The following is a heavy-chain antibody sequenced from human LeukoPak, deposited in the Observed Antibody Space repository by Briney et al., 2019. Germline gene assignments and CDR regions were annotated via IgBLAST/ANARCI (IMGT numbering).Heavy chain of an antibody. CDR2: INPNSGGT. CDR1: GYTFTGYY. D-gene: IGHD6-13*01. CDR3: ARGADSSSWYAGY. Sequence: ASVKVSRKASGYTFTGYYMHWVRQAPGQGLEWMGWINPNSGGTNYAQKFQGRVTMTRDTSISTAYMELSRLRSDDTAVYYCARGADSSSWYAGYWGQGTLVTVSS. V-gene: IGHV1-2*02. J-gene: IGHJ4*02.